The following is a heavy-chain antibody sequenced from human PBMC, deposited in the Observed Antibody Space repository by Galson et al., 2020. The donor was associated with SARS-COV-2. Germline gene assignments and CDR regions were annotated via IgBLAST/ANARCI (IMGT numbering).Heavy chain of an antibody. CDR2: ISYDGSNK. CDR3: SREDIVVVPAAMTVDYYYYMDV. V-gene: IGHV3-30*04. D-gene: IGHD2-2*01. Sequence: GESLKISCAASGFTFSNYAMHWVRQAPGKGLEWVAVISYDGSNKYYADSVKGRFTISRDNSKNTLYLQMNSLRAEDTAVYYCSREDIVVVPAAMTVDYYYYMDVWGKGTTVTISS. CDR1: GFTFSNYA. J-gene: IGHJ6*03.